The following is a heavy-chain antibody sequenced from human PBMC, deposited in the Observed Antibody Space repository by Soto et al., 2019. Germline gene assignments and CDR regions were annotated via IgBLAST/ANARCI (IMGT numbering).Heavy chain of an antibody. CDR2: ISYDGSNK. J-gene: IGHJ6*02. Sequence: QVQLVESGGGVVQPGRSLRLSCAASGFTFSSYAMHWVRQAPGKGLEWVAVISYDGSNKYYADSVKGRFTISRDNSKNTLYLQMTSLRAEDTAVYYCANQELVPAAITSYYGMDVWGQGTTVTVSS. D-gene: IGHD2-2*02. V-gene: IGHV3-30-3*01. CDR1: GFTFSSYA. CDR3: ANQELVPAAITSYYGMDV.